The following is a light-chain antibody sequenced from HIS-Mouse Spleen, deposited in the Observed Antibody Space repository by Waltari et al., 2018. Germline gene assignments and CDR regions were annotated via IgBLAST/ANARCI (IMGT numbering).Light chain of an antibody. V-gene: IGLV3-10*01. J-gene: IGLJ2*01. CDR2: EDS. CDR3: YSTDSSGNHRV. CDR1: ALPQKS. Sequence: SYELTQPPSVSVSPGQTARITCSGDALPQKSAYWYQPKSGQAPVLVIYEDSKRPSGIPEGFSGSSSGTMATLTISGAQVEDEADYYCYSTDSSGNHRVFGGGTKLTVL.